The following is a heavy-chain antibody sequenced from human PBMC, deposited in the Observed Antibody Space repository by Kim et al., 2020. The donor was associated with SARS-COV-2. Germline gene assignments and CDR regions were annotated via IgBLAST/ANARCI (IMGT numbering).Heavy chain of an antibody. CDR1: GGSISSGGYY. CDR2: IYYSGST. D-gene: IGHD3-22*01. CDR3: ASVPHSSGYSYYYGMDV. V-gene: IGHV4-31*03. Sequence: SETLYLTCTVSGGSISSGGYYWSWIRQHPGKGLEWIGYIYYSGSTYYNPSLKSRVTISVDTSKNQFSLKLSSVTAADTAVYYCASVPHSSGYSYYYGMDVWGQGTTVTVSS. J-gene: IGHJ6*02.